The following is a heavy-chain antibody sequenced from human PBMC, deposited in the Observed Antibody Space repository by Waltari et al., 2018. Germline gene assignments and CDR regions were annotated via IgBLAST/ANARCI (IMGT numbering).Heavy chain of an antibody. D-gene: IGHD3-22*01. J-gene: IGHJ4*02. CDR3: AKHVIYYDSSGYHNLDY. CDR1: GFTFSSYA. CDR2: ISGSGGST. Sequence: EVQLLESGGGLVQPGGSLRLSCAASGFTFSSYAMSWVRQAPGKGLEWVSAISGSGGSTYYADPVKGRFTISRDNSKNTLYLQMNSLRAEDTAVYYCAKHVIYYDSSGYHNLDYWGQGTLVTVSS. V-gene: IGHV3-23*01.